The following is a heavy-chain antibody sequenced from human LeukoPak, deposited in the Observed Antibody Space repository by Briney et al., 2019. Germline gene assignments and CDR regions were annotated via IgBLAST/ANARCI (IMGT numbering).Heavy chain of an antibody. V-gene: IGHV3-48*03. J-gene: IGHJ4*02. CDR1: GFTFSSYE. CDR3: ARGAFDY. CDR2: ISNSGSAI. Sequence: GGSLRLSRADSGFTFSSYEMNWVRQAPGKGLEWVSYISNSGSAIYYADSVKGRFTLSRDNAKNSLYLQMHSLRAEDTAVYYCARGAFDYWGQGTLVTVSS.